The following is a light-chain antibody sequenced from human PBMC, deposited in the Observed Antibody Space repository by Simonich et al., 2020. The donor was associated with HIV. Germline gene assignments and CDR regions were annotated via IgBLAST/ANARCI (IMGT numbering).Light chain of an antibody. CDR1: SGSVSTSYH. V-gene: IGLV8-61*01. J-gene: IGLJ3*02. CDR2: STN. Sequence: QTVVTQEPSFSVSPGGTVTLTCALSSGSVSTSYHPSWYQQTHGQAPRTLIYSTNTRSSGVPDRFSGSILGNKAALTITGAQADDESDYYCVLYMGSGIWVFGGGTKLTVL. CDR3: VLYMGSGIWV.